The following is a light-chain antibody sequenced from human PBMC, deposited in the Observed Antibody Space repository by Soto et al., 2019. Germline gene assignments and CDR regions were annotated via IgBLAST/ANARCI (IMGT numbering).Light chain of an antibody. CDR2: LEGSGSY. CDR1: SGNSSYI. CDR3: ETWDFNTRV. Sequence: QPVLTQSSSASASLGSSVKLTCTLSSGNSSYIIAWHQQQPGKAPRYLMKLEGSGSYNKGSGLHDRFSGSTSGADRYLTISNLQFEDEADYYCETWDFNTRVFGGGTKLTVL. J-gene: IGLJ3*02. V-gene: IGLV4-60*02.